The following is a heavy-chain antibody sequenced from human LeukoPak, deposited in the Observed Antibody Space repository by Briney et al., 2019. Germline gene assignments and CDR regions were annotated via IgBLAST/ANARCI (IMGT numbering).Heavy chain of an antibody. D-gene: IGHD2-15*01. V-gene: IGHV4-59*12. J-gene: IGHJ5*02. CDR1: GGSISSYY. CDR2: IYYSGST. CDR3: ARSVSAKRWNNCFDP. Sequence: PSETLSLTCTVSGGSISSYYWSWVRQPPGKGLEWIGYIYYSGSTNYNPSLKSRVTISVDTSKNQFSLRLSSVTAADTAVYYCARSVSAKRWNNCFDPWGQGTLVTVSS.